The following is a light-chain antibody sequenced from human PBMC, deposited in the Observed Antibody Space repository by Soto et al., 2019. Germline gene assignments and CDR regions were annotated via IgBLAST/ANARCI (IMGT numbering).Light chain of an antibody. CDR2: KAS. V-gene: IGKV1-5*03. Sequence: DIQMTQSPSTLSASVGDRVIITCRASQSVSSWLAWYQQKPGKAPNLLIYKASILKSGVPSRFSGSGSGTEFTLTISSLQPDDVATYYWQQYDNDSWTFGQGTKVEIK. CDR1: QSVSSW. J-gene: IGKJ1*01. CDR3: QQYDNDSWT.